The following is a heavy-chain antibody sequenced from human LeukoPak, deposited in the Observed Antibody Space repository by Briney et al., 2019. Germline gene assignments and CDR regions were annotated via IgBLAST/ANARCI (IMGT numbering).Heavy chain of an antibody. J-gene: IGHJ5*02. Sequence: SETLSLTCTVSGGSISSGGYYWSWIRQHPGKGLEWIGYIYYSGSTYYNPSLKSRVTITVDTSMNQFSLKLSSVTAADTAVYYCARGMVLRYFDWLSGGRDGFDPWGQGTLVTVSS. CDR2: IYYSGST. CDR1: GGSISSGGYY. D-gene: IGHD3-9*01. V-gene: IGHV4-31*03. CDR3: ARGMVLRYFDWLSGGRDGFDP.